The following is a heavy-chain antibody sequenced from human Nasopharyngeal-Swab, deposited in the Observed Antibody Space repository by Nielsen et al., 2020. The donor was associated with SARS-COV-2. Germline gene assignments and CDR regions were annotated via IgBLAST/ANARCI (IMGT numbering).Heavy chain of an antibody. CDR1: GGSISSSNW. CDR2: IYHSGST. CDR3: ASLVYDSSGSYFDY. D-gene: IGHD3-22*01. V-gene: IGHV4-4*02. Sequence: GSLRLSCAVSGGSISSSNWWSWVRQPPGKGLEWIGEIYHSGSTNYNPSLKSRVTISVDKSKNQFSLKLSSVTAADTAVYYCASLVYDSSGSYFDYWGQGTLVTVSS. J-gene: IGHJ4*02.